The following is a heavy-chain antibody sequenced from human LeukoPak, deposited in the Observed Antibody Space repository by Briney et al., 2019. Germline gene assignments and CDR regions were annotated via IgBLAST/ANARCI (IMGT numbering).Heavy chain of an antibody. V-gene: IGHV3-30*02. CDR3: AKDGGPPLGYCSSTSCYPGDY. J-gene: IGHJ4*02. Sequence: PGGSLRLSCVASGFTFSSYGMHWVRQAPGKGLEWVAVIWYDGSNKYYADSVKGRFTISRDNSKNTLYLQMNSLRAEDTAVYYCAKDGGPPLGYCSSTSCYPGDYWGQGTLVTVSS. CDR2: IWYDGSNK. D-gene: IGHD2-2*01. CDR1: GFTFSSYG.